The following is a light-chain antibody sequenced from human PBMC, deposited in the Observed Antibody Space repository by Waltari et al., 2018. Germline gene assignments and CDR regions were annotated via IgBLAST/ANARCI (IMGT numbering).Light chain of an antibody. J-gene: IGLJ2*01. CDR3: QVWDDNTDHVL. CDR1: HSGGKS. Sequence: SYVLSQSPSVSAAQGTTATITCGGDHSGGKSVHWYQQKPGQAPLLVIFDDSDRPSGIPELFSGSNSENTATLTFNSVEAGDEVDYYCQVWDDNTDHVLFGGGTKLTVL. CDR2: DDS. V-gene: IGLV3-21*03.